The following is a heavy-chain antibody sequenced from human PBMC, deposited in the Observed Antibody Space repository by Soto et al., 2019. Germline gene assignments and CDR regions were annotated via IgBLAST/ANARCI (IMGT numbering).Heavy chain of an antibody. CDR1: GFTFSSYA. CDR2: ISGSGGST. CDR3: AKDPPVPSDYGDYDHFDY. D-gene: IGHD4-17*01. J-gene: IGHJ4*02. V-gene: IGHV3-23*01. Sequence: EVQLLESGGGLVQPGGSLRLSCAASGFTFSSYAMSWVRQAPGKGLEWVSAISGSGGSTYYADSVKGRFTISRDNSKNTLYLQMNSLRAEDTAVYYCAKDPPVPSDYGDYDHFDYWGQGTLVTVSS.